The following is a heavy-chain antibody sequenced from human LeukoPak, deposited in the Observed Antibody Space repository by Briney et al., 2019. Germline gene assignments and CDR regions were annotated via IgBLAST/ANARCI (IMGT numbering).Heavy chain of an antibody. CDR1: GGSISSYY. CDR2: IYYSGST. D-gene: IGHD3-16*01. CDR3: ARDRWGTGVDY. Sequence: MPSETLSLTCTVSGGSISSYYWSWIRQPPGKGLEWIGYIYYSGSTNYNPSLKSRVTISVDTSKNQFSLKLSSVTAADTAVYYCARDRWGTGVDYWGQGTLVTVSS. V-gene: IGHV4-59*01. J-gene: IGHJ4*02.